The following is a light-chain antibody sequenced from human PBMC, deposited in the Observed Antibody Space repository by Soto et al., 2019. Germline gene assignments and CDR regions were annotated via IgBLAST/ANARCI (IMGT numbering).Light chain of an antibody. CDR3: QQYGSSPWT. CDR2: GAS. J-gene: IGKJ1*01. V-gene: IGKV3-20*01. CDR1: QSVRSSY. Sequence: IVLTQSAGTLSLSPGERATLSCRASQSVRSSYLAWYQQQPGQAPRLLIYGASTRATGFPDRFSGSGSGTDFTLTISRLEPEDFAVYYCQQYGSSPWTFGQRTKVDIK.